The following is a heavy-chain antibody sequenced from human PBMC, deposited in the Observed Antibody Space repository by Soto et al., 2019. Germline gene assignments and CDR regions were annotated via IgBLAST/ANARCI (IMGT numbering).Heavy chain of an antibody. CDR2: IFYSGTT. CDR3: ARDLWVEPELYYYGMDV. V-gene: IGHV4-30-4*08. Sequence: LRLSCAASGFTVSNNYMSWVRQAPGKGLEWIGHIFYSGTTYYNPSLKSRLTISVDTSKNHFSLRLTSVTAAETAVYYCARDLWVEPELYYYGMDVWGQGTTVTVSS. CDR1: GFTVSNNY. J-gene: IGHJ6*02. D-gene: IGHD1-1*01.